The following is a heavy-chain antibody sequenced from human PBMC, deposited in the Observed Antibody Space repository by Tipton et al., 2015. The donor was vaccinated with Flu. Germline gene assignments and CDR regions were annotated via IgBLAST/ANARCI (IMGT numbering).Heavy chain of an antibody. Sequence: TLSLTCTVSGGSISSGSYYWSWIRQPAGKGLEWIWRIYTSGSTKYNPSLKSRVTISVDTSKNQFSLKLSSVTAADTAVYYCARLRANYYDSSCYSDYCGQGTLVTVSS. CDR2: IYTSGST. V-gene: IGHV4-61*02. CDR3: ARLRANYYDSSCYSDY. J-gene: IGHJ4*02. D-gene: IGHD3-22*01. CDR1: GGSISSGSYY.